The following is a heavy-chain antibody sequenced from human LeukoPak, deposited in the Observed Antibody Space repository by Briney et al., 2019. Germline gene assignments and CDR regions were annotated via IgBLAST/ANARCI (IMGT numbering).Heavy chain of an antibody. D-gene: IGHD1-26*01. Sequence: SQTLSLTCTVSGGSISSGGYYWSWIRQHPGTGLEWIGYIYYSGSTYYNPSLKSRVTISVDTSKNQFSLKLSSVTAADTAVYYCARLSGSYFNWFDPWGQGTLVTASS. J-gene: IGHJ5*02. V-gene: IGHV4-31*03. CDR2: IYYSGST. CDR3: ARLSGSYFNWFDP. CDR1: GGSISSGGYY.